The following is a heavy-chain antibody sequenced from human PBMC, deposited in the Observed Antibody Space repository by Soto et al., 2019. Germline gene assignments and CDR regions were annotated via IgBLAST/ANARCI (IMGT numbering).Heavy chain of an antibody. J-gene: IGHJ4*02. CDR1: GGTFSSYA. CDR3: ARESGYSSGGSFYFLAAIDY. D-gene: IGHD2-15*01. CDR2: IIPIFGTA. V-gene: IGHV1-69*13. Sequence: SVKVSCKASGGTFSSYAISWVRQAPGRGLEWMGGIIPIFGTANYAQKFQGRVTITADESTSTAYMELSSLRSEDTAVYYCARESGYSSGGSFYFLAAIDYWGQGTLVTVSS.